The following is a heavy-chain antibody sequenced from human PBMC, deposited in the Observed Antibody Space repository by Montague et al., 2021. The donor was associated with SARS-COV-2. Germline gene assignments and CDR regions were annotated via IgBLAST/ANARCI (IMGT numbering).Heavy chain of an antibody. D-gene: IGHD6-19*01. CDR1: GCTNRSTTFY. Sequence: SETLSLTCTVSGCTNRSTTFYWGWSRKTTGKEMEWIGYIYKDDTTEYNTSFKNRVAISLDTPNNQISPKITSLIVADTAIYYCVTPGKTAVAGQFDYWGPVSLVSVSS. CDR2: IYKDDTT. CDR3: VTPGKTAVAGQFDY. V-gene: IGHV4-39*07. J-gene: IGHJ4*02.